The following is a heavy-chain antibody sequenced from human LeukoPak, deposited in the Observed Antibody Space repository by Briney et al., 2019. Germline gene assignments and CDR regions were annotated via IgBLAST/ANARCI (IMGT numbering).Heavy chain of an antibody. J-gene: IGHJ5*02. CDR3: AGVPFDWFDP. Sequence: PSETLSLTCAVYGGSFSSYYWSWIRQPAGKGLEWIGRIYTSGSTNYNPSLKSRVTMSVDTSKNQFSLKLSSVTAADTAVYYCAGVPFDWFDPWGQGTLVTVSS. CDR2: IYTSGST. CDR1: GGSFSSYY. D-gene: IGHD3-10*01. V-gene: IGHV4-59*10.